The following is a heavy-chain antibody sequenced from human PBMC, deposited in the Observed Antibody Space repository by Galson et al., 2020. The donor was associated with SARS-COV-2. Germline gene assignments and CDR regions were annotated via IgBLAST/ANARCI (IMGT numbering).Heavy chain of an antibody. J-gene: IGHJ6*03. Sequence: GGSLRLSCAASGFTFSSYDMHWVRQATGKGLEWVSAIGTAGDTYYPGSVKGRFTISRENAKNSLYLQMNSLRAGDTAVYYCARGDDYSNFDGRSSYYFYYMYVWGKVTPVIVPS. CDR2: IGTAGDT. CDR3: ARGDDYSNFDGRSSYYFYYMYV. CDR1: GFTFSSYD. D-gene: IGHD4-4*01. V-gene: IGHV3-13*01.